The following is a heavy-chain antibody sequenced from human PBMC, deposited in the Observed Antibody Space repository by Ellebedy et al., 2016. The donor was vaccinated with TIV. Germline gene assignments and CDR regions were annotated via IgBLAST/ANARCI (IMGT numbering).Heavy chain of an antibody. J-gene: IGHJ5*02. CDR1: GFTLSDFC. D-gene: IGHD1-26*01. CDR3: ARDTRFIDQQHNWFDP. CDR2: ISSSGGTI. Sequence: GESLKISCAASGFTLSDFCMTWIRQAPGKGLEWVSHISSSGGTIYYADSVKGRFTISRDNAKDSLYLQMNSLRAEDTAVYYCARDTRFIDQQHNWFDPWGQGTQVTVSS. V-gene: IGHV3-11*01.